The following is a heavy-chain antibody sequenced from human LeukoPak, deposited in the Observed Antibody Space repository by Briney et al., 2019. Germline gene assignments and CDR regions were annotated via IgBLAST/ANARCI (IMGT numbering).Heavy chain of an antibody. CDR1: GGSISSYY. V-gene: IGHV4-4*07. D-gene: IGHD3-10*01. CDR2: IYTSGST. CDR3: ARAPSVGFGELSPNWFDP. J-gene: IGHJ5*02. Sequence: SETLSLTCTVSGGSISSYYWSWIRQPAGKGLEWIGRIYTSGSTNYNPSLKSRVTMSVDTSKNQFSLKLSSVTAADTAVYYCARAPSVGFGELSPNWFDPWGQGTLVTVSS.